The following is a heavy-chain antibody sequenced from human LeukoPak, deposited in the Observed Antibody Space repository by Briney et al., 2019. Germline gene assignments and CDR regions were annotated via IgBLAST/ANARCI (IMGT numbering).Heavy chain of an antibody. Sequence: GGSLRLSCAASGFSLISYNMNWVRQAPGKGLEWVSSISSTSSHIYYADSVKGRFTISRDNAKNSLYLQMNSLRAEDTAMYYCATAPYDILTGYSPYYFESWGQGTLVTVSS. CDR3: ATAPYDILTGYSPYYFES. CDR1: GFSLISYN. V-gene: IGHV3-21*06. D-gene: IGHD3-9*01. J-gene: IGHJ4*02. CDR2: ISSTSSHI.